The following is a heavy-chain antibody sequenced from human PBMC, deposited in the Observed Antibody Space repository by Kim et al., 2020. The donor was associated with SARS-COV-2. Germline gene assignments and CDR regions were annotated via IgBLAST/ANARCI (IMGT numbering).Heavy chain of an antibody. J-gene: IGHJ4*02. CDR1: GFTFGDYA. CDR3: TRGGGVLRFLEWFPPYFDY. V-gene: IGHV3-49*03. Sequence: GGSLRLSCTASGFTFGDYAMSWFRQAPGKGLEWVGFIRSKAYGGTTEYAASVKGRFTISRDDSKSIAYLQMNSLKTEDTAVYYCTRGGGVLRFLEWFPPYFDYWGQGTLVTVSS. D-gene: IGHD3-3*01. CDR2: IRSKAYGGTT.